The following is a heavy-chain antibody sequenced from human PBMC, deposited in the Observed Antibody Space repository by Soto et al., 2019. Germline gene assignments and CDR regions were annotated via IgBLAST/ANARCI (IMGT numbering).Heavy chain of an antibody. CDR2: ISSSSDYI. D-gene: IGHD3-9*01. CDR3: ARAPGRDGYNHFEL. Sequence: EVQLLESGGGLVQPGGSLRLSCAASGFTFSIYSMNWVRQAPGKGLEWVSSISSSSDYIYYADSVKGRFTISRDNARNSLFMQMNSLRADDTAVYFCARAPGRDGYNHFELWGQGTLVTVSS. J-gene: IGHJ4*02. CDR1: GFTFSIYS. V-gene: IGHV3-21*01.